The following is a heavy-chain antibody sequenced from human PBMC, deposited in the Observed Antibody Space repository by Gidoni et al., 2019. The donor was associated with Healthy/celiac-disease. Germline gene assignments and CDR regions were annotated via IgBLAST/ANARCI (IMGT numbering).Heavy chain of an antibody. D-gene: IGHD3-22*01. CDR3: ARDQSYDSSGYYPTGFDY. Sequence: TASGFTFSSYSMNWVRQAPGKGLEWVSYISSSSSTIYYADSVKGRFTISRDNAKNSLYLQMNSLRAEDTAVYYCARDQSYDSSGYYPTGFDYWGQVTLVTVSS. CDR2: ISSSSSTI. CDR1: GFTFSSYS. J-gene: IGHJ4*02. V-gene: IGHV3-48*01.